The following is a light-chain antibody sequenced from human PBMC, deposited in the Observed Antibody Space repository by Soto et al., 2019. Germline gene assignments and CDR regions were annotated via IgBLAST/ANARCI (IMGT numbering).Light chain of an antibody. J-gene: IGKJ1*01. CDR1: QAIXTG. CDR2: YAS. V-gene: IGKV1-5*01. Sequence: IRVTQSAATLSASVGDRATITCRASQAIXTGLGWYQQKPGKAPELLXAYASTLETGGPSRLSGSGSATEFSLPISSLQPYDFAIFYFQQYRSVSRTFGQGTKVDIK. CDR3: QQYRSVSRT.